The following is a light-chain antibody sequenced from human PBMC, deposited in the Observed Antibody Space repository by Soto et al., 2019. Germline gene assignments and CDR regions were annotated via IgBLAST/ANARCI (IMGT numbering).Light chain of an antibody. CDR2: GAS. CDR1: QSISSNY. V-gene: IGKV3-20*01. Sequence: DIVLTQSPDTLSLSPGERATLSCRASQSISSNYLAWYQQKPGQAPRLLIYGASSRATGIPDRFSGSGSGTDFTLTISRLEPEDFAVYYCQQYGSSPFGQGTKLEIK. CDR3: QQYGSSP. J-gene: IGKJ2*01.